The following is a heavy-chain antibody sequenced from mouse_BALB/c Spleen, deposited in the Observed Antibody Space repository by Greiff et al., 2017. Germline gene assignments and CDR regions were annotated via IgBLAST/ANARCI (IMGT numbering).Heavy chain of an antibody. J-gene: IGHJ3*01. CDR1: GFSLTSYG. Sequence: VQVVESGPGLVAPSQSLSITCTVSGFSLTSYGVHWVRQPPGKGLEWLGVIWAGGSTNYNSALMSRLSISKDNSKSQVFLKMNSLQTDDTAMYYCANYYGYSLAYWGQGTLVTVSA. D-gene: IGHD1-2*01. CDR3: ANYYGYSLAY. V-gene: IGHV2-9*02. CDR2: IWAGGST.